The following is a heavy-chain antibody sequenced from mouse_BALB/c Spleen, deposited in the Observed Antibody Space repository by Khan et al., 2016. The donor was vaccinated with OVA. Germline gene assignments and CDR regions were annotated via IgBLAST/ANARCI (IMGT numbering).Heavy chain of an antibody. D-gene: IGHD4-1*01. V-gene: IGHV1-77*01. J-gene: IGHJ3*01. CDR2: IYPGSDST. CDR1: GYIFTDYV. CDR3: ARGGWDVFAY. Sequence: QVQLKQSGPELVKPGASVKMSCKASGYIFTDYVMNWVKQRTGQGLEWIGQIYPGSDSTYYNEKFKDKATLTADRSSSTVYMQLNSLTSEDSAVYCGARGGWDVFAYWGQGTLVTVSA.